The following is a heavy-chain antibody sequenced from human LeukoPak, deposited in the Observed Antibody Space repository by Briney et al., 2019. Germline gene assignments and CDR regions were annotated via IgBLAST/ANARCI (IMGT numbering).Heavy chain of an antibody. J-gene: IGHJ4*02. CDR3: AKHYYGSGSYPYYFDY. D-gene: IGHD3-10*01. CDR1: GGTFSSDA. Sequence: ASVKVSCKASGGTFSSDAISWVRQAPGQGLEWMGRIIPILGIANYAQKFQGRVTITADKSTSTAYMELSSLRSEDTAVYYCAKHYYGSGSYPYYFDYWGQGTLVTVSS. V-gene: IGHV1-69*04. CDR2: IIPILGIA.